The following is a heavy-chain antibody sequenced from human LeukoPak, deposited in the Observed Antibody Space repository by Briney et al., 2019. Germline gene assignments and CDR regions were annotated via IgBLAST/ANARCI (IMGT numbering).Heavy chain of an antibody. CDR2: ISYDGSNK. CDR1: GFTFSSYA. D-gene: IGHD1-14*01. Sequence: GGSLRLSCAASGFTFSSYAMHWVRQAPGKGLEWVAVISYDGSNKYYADSVKGRFTISRDNSKNTLYLQMNSLRAEDTAVYYCARESSQAPGTALYYYYYGMDVWGKGTTVTVSS. CDR3: ARESSQAPGTALYYYYYGMDV. V-gene: IGHV3-30*04. J-gene: IGHJ6*04.